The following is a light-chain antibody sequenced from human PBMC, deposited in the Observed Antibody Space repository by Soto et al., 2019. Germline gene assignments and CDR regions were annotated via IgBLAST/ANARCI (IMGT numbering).Light chain of an antibody. CDR1: SSDVGGYDY. J-gene: IGLJ3*02. CDR3: ISYASRDTLLWV. CDR2: DVS. V-gene: IGLV2-11*01. Sequence: QSALTQPRSVSGSPGQSVTLSCTGTSSDVGGYDYVSWYQRHPDKAPKLIIYDVSRRPSGVPDRFSGSKSDNTASLTISGLQAEDEADYYCISYASRDTLLWVFGGGTKLTVL.